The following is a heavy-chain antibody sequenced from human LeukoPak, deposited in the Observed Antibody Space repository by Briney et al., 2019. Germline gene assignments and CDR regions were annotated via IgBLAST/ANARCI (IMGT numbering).Heavy chain of an antibody. J-gene: IGHJ4*02. V-gene: IGHV5-51*01. D-gene: IGHD3-10*01. Sequence: GESLQISCKGSGYSFTSYWIGWVRQMPGKGLEWMEIIYPGDSDTRYSPSFQGQVTISADKSISTAYLQWSSLKASDTAMYYCARGPMVRGVIRPVGDYWGQGTLVTVSS. CDR3: ARGPMVRGVIRPVGDY. CDR2: IYPGDSDT. CDR1: GYSFTSYW.